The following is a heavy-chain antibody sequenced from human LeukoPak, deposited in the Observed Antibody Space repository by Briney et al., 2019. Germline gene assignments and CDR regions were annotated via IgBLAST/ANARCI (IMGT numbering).Heavy chain of an antibody. Sequence: SETLSLTCAVYGGSFSGYYWSWIRQPPGKGLEWIGEINHSGSTNYNPSLKSRVTISVDTSKNQFSLKLSSVTAADTAVYYCARGASITIFGVVIILGTNWFDPWGQGTLVTVSS. J-gene: IGHJ5*02. CDR1: GGSFSGYY. CDR2: INHSGST. D-gene: IGHD3-3*01. V-gene: IGHV4-34*01. CDR3: ARGASITIFGVVIILGTNWFDP.